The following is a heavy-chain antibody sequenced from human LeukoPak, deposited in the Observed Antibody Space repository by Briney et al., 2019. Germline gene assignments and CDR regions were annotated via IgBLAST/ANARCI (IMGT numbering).Heavy chain of an antibody. Sequence: GASVKVSCKASGYTFTGYYMHWVRQAPGQGLEWMGWINPNSGGTNYAQKFQGRVTMTRDTSISTAYMELSRLRSDDTAVYYCARGPLWSFYYFDYWGQGTLVTVSS. CDR1: GYTFTGYY. D-gene: IGHD5-18*01. V-gene: IGHV1-2*02. CDR3: ARGPLWSFYYFDY. J-gene: IGHJ4*02. CDR2: INPNSGGT.